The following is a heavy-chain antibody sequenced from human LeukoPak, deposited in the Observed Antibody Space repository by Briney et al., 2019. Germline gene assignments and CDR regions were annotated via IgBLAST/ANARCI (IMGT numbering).Heavy chain of an antibody. J-gene: IGHJ4*02. D-gene: IGHD1-26*01. CDR1: GYSITSDYY. Sequence: PSETLSLTCVVSGYSITSDYYWGWIRQPPGKGLEWIGSIYHSGSTYYNPSLKSRVTVSIDTSKNQFSLKLSSVTAADTAVYYCARSSVGTTAQSYFDYWGQGTLVTVSS. V-gene: IGHV4-38-2*01. CDR2: IYHSGST. CDR3: ARSSVGTTAQSYFDY.